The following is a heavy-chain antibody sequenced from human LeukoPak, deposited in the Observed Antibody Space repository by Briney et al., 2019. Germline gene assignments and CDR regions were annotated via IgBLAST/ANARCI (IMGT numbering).Heavy chain of an antibody. CDR3: ARGGYYDSSGYPWWFDP. J-gene: IGHJ5*02. CDR2: IIPIFGTA. Sequence: SVKVSCKASGGTFSSYAISWVRQAPGQGLEWMGRIIPIFGTANYAQKLQGRVTMTTDTSTSTAYMELRSLRSDDTAVYYCARGGYYDSSGYPWWFDPWGQGTLVTVSS. CDR1: GGTFSSYA. V-gene: IGHV1-69*05. D-gene: IGHD3-22*01.